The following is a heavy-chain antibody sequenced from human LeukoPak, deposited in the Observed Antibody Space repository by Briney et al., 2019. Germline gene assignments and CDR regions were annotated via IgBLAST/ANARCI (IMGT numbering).Heavy chain of an antibody. CDR2: IHTDGTI. J-gene: IGHJ4*02. V-gene: IGHV4-61*02. D-gene: IGHD3-9*01. CDR1: GGSISSGTYY. CDR3: AREAVVDFSPFDY. Sequence: SETLSLTCTVSGGSISSGTYYWSWIRQPAGKGLEWIGRIHTDGTINYSPSLRSRVTISLDTSKNQVSLKLTSVTAADTAVYYCAREAVVDFSPFDYWGQGTLVTVSS.